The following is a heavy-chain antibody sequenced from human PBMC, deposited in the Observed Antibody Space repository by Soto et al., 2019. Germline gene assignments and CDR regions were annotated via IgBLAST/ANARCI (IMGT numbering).Heavy chain of an antibody. J-gene: IGHJ5*02. V-gene: IGHV3-33*01. CDR3: ARFLEDCSSTSCYKNWFDP. CDR2: IWYDGSNK. CDR1: GFTFSSYG. Sequence: GGSLRLSCAASGFTFSSYGIHWVRQAPGKGLEWVAVIWYDGSNKYYADSVKGRFTISRDNSKNTLYLQMNSLRAEDTAVYYCARFLEDCSSTSCYKNWFDPWGQGTLVTVSS. D-gene: IGHD2-2*02.